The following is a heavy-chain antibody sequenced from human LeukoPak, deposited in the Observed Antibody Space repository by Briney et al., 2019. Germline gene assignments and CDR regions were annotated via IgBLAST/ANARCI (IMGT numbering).Heavy chain of an antibody. CDR1: XGTXXSYA. CDR3: ARDRIAVAVVYYFDY. D-gene: IGHD6-19*01. J-gene: IGHJ4*02. CDR2: IIPIFGKE. V-gene: IGHV1-69*05. Sequence: SCKAXXGTXXSYAISWVRQAPGQGLEWMGXIIPIFGKENYAKKFQGRVTITTDETKRTAYMEKSSLRSEDTAVYYCARDRIAVAVVYYFDYWGQGTLVTVSS.